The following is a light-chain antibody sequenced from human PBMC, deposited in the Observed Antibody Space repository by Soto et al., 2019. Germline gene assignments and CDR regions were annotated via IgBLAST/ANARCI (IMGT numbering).Light chain of an antibody. CDR3: QSYDSSLSGSNV. V-gene: IGLV1-40*01. CDR1: SSNIGAGYD. CDR2: GNS. J-gene: IGLJ1*01. Sequence: QSVLTQPPSVSGAPGQRVTIPCTGSSSNIGAGYDVHWYQQLPGTAPKLLIYGNSNRPSGVPDRFSGSKSGTSASLAITGLQAEEEADYYCQSYDSSLSGSNVFGTGTKLTVL.